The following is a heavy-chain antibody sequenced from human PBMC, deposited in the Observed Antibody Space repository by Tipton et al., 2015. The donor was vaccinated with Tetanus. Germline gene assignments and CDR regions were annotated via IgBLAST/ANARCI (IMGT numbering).Heavy chain of an antibody. J-gene: IGHJ3*01. Sequence: QSGAEVKKPGSSVKVSCKASGGTFTSYAFSWVRQAPGQGLEWMGGFSPNVGRPNYAQKFQARVTISGDESTSTAYMELSSLRSADTAGYYCAREAIHSEDRRALDVRGQGPMVTFSS. CDR3: AREAIHSEDRRALDV. CDR1: GGTFTSYA. CDR2: FSPNVGRP. V-gene: IGHV1-69*01.